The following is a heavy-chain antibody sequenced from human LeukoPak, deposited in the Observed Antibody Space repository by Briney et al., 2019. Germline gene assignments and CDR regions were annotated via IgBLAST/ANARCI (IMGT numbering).Heavy chain of an antibody. CDR3: ARDKGPYWYFDL. Sequence: SDTLSLTCTVSGDSISSYYWNWIRQPPGKGLEWIGNIYHSGSTDYNPSLKSRVTISIDTSKNQISLRLSSVTAADTAVYHCARDKGPYWYFDLWGRGTLVTVSS. J-gene: IGHJ2*01. V-gene: IGHV4-59*01. CDR1: GDSISSYY. CDR2: IYHSGST.